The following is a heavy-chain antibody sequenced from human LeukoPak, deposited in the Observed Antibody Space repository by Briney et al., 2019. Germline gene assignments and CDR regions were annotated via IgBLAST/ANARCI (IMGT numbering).Heavy chain of an antibody. CDR3: AKDRPLSSGYYFRAEYFQH. CDR2: LSWNSGLI. Sequence: QAGGSLRLSCAASGFMFDDYAMHWVRQAPGKGLEWVSGLSWNSGLIGYADSVKGRFTISRDNSKNTLYLQMNSLRAEDTAVYYCAKDRPLSSGYYFRAEYFQHWGQGTLVTVSS. D-gene: IGHD3-22*01. J-gene: IGHJ1*01. CDR1: GFMFDDYA. V-gene: IGHV3-9*01.